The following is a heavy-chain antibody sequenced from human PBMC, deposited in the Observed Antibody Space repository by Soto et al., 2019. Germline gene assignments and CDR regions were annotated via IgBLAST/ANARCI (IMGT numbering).Heavy chain of an antibody. Sequence: GGSLRLSCAASGFTFSSYAMSWVRQAPGKGLEWVSTISDSGNSTYSADSVKGRFTISRDNSKNTPYLQMNSLRDEDTAVYYCARVRPVLRFLEWLPALYGMDVWGQGTTVTVSS. CDR1: GFTFSSYA. CDR2: ISDSGNST. D-gene: IGHD3-3*01. CDR3: ARVRPVLRFLEWLPALYGMDV. J-gene: IGHJ6*02. V-gene: IGHV3-23*01.